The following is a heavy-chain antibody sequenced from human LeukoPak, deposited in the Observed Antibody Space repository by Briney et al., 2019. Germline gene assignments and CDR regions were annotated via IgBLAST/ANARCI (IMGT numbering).Heavy chain of an antibody. D-gene: IGHD6-19*01. Sequence: PSETLSLTCAVYGGSFSGYYWSWIRQPPGKGLEWIGEINHSGSTYYNPSLKSRVTISVDTSKNQFSLKLSSVTAADTAVYYCARHVLWAYSSGWYDPHFDYWGQGTLVTVSS. CDR1: GGSFSGYY. J-gene: IGHJ4*02. CDR3: ARHVLWAYSSGWYDPHFDY. CDR2: INHSGST. V-gene: IGHV4-34*01.